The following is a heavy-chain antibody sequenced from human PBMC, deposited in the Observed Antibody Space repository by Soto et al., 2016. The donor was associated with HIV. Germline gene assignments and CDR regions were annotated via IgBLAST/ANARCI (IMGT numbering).Heavy chain of an antibody. CDR3: TKDLPGRPVGARGRDYFDY. V-gene: IGHV3-23*01. CDR2: ISGSGSST. Sequence: EVQLLESGGGLVQPGGSLRLSCAASGFSFSTYAMSWVRQAPGKGLKWVAPISGSGSSTYYADSVKGRFTISRDNSKNTLYLQMNSLRAEDTAVYYCTKDLPGRPVGARGRDYFDYWGQGTLVTVSS. CDR1: GFSFSTYA. D-gene: IGHD1-26*01. J-gene: IGHJ4*02.